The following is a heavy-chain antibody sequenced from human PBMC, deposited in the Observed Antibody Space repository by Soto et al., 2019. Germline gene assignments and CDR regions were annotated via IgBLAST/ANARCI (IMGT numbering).Heavy chain of an antibody. CDR2: INSDGGTT. D-gene: IGHD3-3*01. J-gene: IGHJ4*02. V-gene: IGHV3-74*01. CDR1: GFTFSSFW. Sequence: EVQLVESGGGLVQPGGSLRLSCAASGFTFSSFWMHWVRQAPGKGLVWVSRINSDGGTTAYADSVKGRFTISRDNAKNTLYLQMNSLRAEDTAVYYCAATSAWEFFPVYWGQGTLVTVSS. CDR3: AATSAWEFFPVY.